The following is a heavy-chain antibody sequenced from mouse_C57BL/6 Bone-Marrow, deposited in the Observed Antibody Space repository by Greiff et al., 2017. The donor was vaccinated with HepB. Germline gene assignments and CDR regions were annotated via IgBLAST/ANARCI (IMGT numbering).Heavy chain of an antibody. Sequence: QVQLKQPGAELVKPGASVKMSCKASGYTFTSYWITWVKQRPGQGLEWIGDIYPGSGSTNYNEKFKSKATLTVDTSSSTAYMQLSSLTSEDSAVYYCARDYDYAPAWFAYWGQGTLVTVSA. CDR3: ARDYDYAPAWFAY. J-gene: IGHJ3*01. D-gene: IGHD2-4*01. V-gene: IGHV1-55*01. CDR1: GYTFTSYW. CDR2: IYPGSGST.